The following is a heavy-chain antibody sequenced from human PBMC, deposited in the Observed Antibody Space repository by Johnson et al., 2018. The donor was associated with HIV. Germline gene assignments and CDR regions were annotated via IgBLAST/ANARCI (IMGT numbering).Heavy chain of an antibody. Sequence: EMQLVESGGGLIQPGGSLRLSCAASGFTVTTKYMSWVRQAPGKGLEWVSVIYSGGSTYYADSVKGRFTISRDNSKNTLYLQMNILRAEDTAVYYCARTRQGAFDIWGQGTMVTVSS. CDR1: GFTVTTKY. V-gene: IGHV3-66*01. CDR3: ARTRQGAFDI. CDR2: IYSGGST. J-gene: IGHJ3*02.